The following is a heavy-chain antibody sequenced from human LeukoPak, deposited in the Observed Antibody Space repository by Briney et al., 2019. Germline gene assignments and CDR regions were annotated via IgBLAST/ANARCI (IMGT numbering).Heavy chain of an antibody. J-gene: IGHJ6*03. CDR2: INHSGST. D-gene: IGHD3-9*01. Sequence: PSQTLSLTCTVSGGSISSGSYYWSWIRQPPGKGLEWIREINHSGSTNYNPSLKSRVTISVDTSKNQFSLKLSSLTAADTAVYYCARLRPINKNYDILTGWGRGYYYYYYMDVWGKGTTVTISS. V-gene: IGHV4-39*07. CDR1: GGSISSGSYY. CDR3: ARLRPINKNYDILTGWGRGYYYYYYMDV.